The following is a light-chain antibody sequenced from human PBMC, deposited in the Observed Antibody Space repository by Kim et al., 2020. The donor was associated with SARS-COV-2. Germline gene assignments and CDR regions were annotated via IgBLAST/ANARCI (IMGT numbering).Light chain of an antibody. Sequence: APGKQARITCGGNNIERKSVHWYQQKPGQAPVLVIHYDRDRPSGIPERFSGSNSGNTATLTISRVEAGDEADYCCQVWDSSSDHPLFGGGTQLTVL. CDR3: QVWDSSSDHPL. CDR1: NIERKS. J-gene: IGLJ2*01. V-gene: IGLV3-21*04. CDR2: YDR.